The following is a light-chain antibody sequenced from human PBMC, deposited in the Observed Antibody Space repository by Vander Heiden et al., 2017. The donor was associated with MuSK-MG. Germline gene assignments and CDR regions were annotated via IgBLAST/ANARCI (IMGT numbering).Light chain of an antibody. J-gene: IGKJ3*01. Sequence: AIRLTQSPSSFSASTGDRVTITCRASQGISSYLAWYQQKPGKAPKLLIYAAPTLQSGVPSRFSGSGSRTDFTLTISCLQSEDFATYYSQQDDSYPLTFGHGTKVDIK. CDR2: AAP. CDR3: QQDDSYPLT. V-gene: IGKV1-8*01. CDR1: QGISSY.